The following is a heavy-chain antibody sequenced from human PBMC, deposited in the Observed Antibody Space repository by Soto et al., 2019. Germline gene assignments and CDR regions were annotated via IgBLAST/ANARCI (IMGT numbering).Heavy chain of an antibody. J-gene: IGHJ4*02. CDR2: ISGSGGST. V-gene: IGHV3-23*01. CDR3: AKPRSAARRGLDYFDY. D-gene: IGHD6-6*01. Sequence: PGGSLRLSCAASGFTFSSYAMSWVRQAPGKGLEWVSAISGSGGSTYYADSVKGRFTISRDNSKYTLYLQMNSLRAEDTAVYYCAKPRSAARRGLDYFDYWGQGTLVTVSS. CDR1: GFTFSSYA.